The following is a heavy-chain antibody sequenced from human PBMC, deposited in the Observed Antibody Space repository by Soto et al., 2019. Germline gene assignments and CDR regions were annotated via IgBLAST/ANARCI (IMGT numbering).Heavy chain of an antibody. CDR2: IYGDDGE. J-gene: IGHJ3*01. D-gene: IGHD3-16*01. CDR1: GFSLSSSGVG. Sequence: GSGPTLVNPTQTLTLTCTFSGFSLSSSGVGVGWIRQPPGKALEWLALIYGDDGERYTPSLKTRLTITKDTSKNQVVLTMTNMDPVDKATYYCPHRDGDDYVWGSYKDHFDVRGQGT. CDR3: PHRDGDDYVWGSYKDHFDV. V-gene: IGHV2-5*02.